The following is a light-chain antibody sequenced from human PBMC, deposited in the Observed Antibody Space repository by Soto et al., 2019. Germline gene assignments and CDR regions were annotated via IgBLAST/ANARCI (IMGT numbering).Light chain of an antibody. CDR2: AAS. CDR3: QQSYNHPMYT. Sequence: DIQTTQSPSSLSASVGDRVTITCRASQSITISLNWYQQKPGKVPKLLIYAASSLQSGVPSRFSGSGSGTEFTLTISSLQPEDFATYYCQQSYNHPMYTFGQGTKVDIK. CDR1: QSITIS. J-gene: IGKJ2*01. V-gene: IGKV1-39*01.